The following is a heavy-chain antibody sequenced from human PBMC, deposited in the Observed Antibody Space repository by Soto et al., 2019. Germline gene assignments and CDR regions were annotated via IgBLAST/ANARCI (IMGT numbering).Heavy chain of an antibody. V-gene: IGHV3-9*01. J-gene: IGHJ5*02. Sequence: EVQLVESGGGLVQPGRSLRLSCAASGFTFDDYAMHWVRQAPGKGLEWVSGISWNSGSIGYADSVKGGFTISRDNAKSSLYRQMNSLRAEDTALYCCATDVFGGVIGWFDPWGQGTLVTVSS. CDR1: GFTFDDYA. CDR3: ATDVFGGVIGWFDP. CDR2: ISWNSGSI. D-gene: IGHD3-16*01.